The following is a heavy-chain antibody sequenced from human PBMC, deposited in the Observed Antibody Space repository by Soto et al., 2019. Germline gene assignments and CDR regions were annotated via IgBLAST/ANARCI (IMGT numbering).Heavy chain of an antibody. CDR3: AKRAFYGSGIPNYYGMDV. V-gene: IGHV3-23*01. CDR2: ISGTGGGT. CDR1: GFTFSNYA. J-gene: IGHJ6*02. Sequence: EVHLLESGGGLVQPGGYLRLSCAASGFTFSNYAMTWVRQAPGKGLEWVSVISGTGGGTNNADSAKGRFTTSRDNSKNTLYLQMNSLRAEDTAVYYCAKRAFYGSGIPNYYGMDVWGPVTAVTVSS. D-gene: IGHD3-10*01.